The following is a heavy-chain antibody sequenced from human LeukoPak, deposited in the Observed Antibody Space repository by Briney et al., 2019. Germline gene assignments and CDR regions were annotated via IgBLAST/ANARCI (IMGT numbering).Heavy chain of an antibody. CDR2: ISAYNGNT. Sequence: GASVKVSCKASGYTFTSYGISWVRQAPGQGLEWMGWISAYNGNTNYAQKLQGRVTMTTDTSTSTAYMELRSLRSEDTAVYYCASLDGYNSGHYFDYWGQGTLVTVSS. CDR1: GYTFTSYG. D-gene: IGHD5-24*01. CDR3: ASLDGYNSGHYFDY. J-gene: IGHJ4*02. V-gene: IGHV1-18*01.